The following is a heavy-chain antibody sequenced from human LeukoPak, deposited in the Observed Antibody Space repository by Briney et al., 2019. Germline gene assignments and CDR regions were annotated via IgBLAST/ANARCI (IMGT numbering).Heavy chain of an antibody. CDR3: ARGQGHYYGSGSYLWAHFGY. V-gene: IGHV3-66*01. D-gene: IGHD3-10*01. Sequence: PGGSLRLSCAASGFTVSSNYMSWVRQAPGKGLEWVSVIYSGGSTYYADSVKGRFTISRDNSKNTLYLQMNSLRAEDTAVYYCARGQGHYYGSGSYLWAHFGYWGQGTLVTVSS. J-gene: IGHJ4*02. CDR2: IYSGGST. CDR1: GFTVSSNY.